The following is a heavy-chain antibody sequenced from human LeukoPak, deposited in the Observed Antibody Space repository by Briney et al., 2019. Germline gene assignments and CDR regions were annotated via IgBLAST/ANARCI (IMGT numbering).Heavy chain of an antibody. CDR1: GFTFNNYA. J-gene: IGHJ4*02. CDR2: ISGSGGST. CDR3: AREGISAYDSSGYLGY. D-gene: IGHD3-22*01. Sequence: PGGPLRLSCAASGFTFNNYAMSWVRQAPGKGLEWVSAISGSGGSTYYTDSVTGRFTISRDNSKNTLYLQMNSLRAEDTAVYYCAREGISAYDSSGYLGYWGQGTLVTVSS. V-gene: IGHV3-23*01.